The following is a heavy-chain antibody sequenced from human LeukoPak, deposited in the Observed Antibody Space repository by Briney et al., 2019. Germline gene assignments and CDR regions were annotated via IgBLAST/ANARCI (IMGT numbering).Heavy chain of an antibody. J-gene: IGHJ4*02. CDR1: GFTFSNYW. Sequence: PGGSLRLSSAASGFTFSNYWMSWVRQAPGKGLEWVANIREDGSEKYYVDSVKGQFTISRDNAKNSLFLQMDSLRAEDTAVYYCARDLAGHYYGSGSSFDYWGQGTLVTVSS. CDR3: ARDLAGHYYGSGSSFDY. V-gene: IGHV3-7*01. CDR2: IREDGSEK. D-gene: IGHD3-10*01.